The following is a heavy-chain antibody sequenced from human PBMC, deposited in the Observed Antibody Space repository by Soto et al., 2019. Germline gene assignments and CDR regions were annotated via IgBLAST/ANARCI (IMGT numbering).Heavy chain of an antibody. D-gene: IGHD3-10*01. Sequence: QVELQESGPGLVKLSGTLSLTCAVSGGSVSSTNWWTWVRQTAGRGMEWVGEVDHSGSTNYNPSLRGRVTISLNHPQKQFSLGLTSATGADTAVYYCARMGDYGSGSYGDFDYWGQGTLVTVSS. CDR3: ARMGDYGSGSYGDFDY. CDR2: VDHSGST. CDR1: GGSVSSTNW. J-gene: IGHJ4*02. V-gene: IGHV4-4*02.